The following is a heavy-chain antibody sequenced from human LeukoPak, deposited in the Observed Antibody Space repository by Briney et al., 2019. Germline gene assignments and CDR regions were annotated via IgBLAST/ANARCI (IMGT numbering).Heavy chain of an antibody. Sequence: GGCLRLSRAASGFTFSSFGMNWVREAPGKGLEWVSSISSSSSYIYYADSVKGRFTISRDNAKNSLYLQMNSLRAEDTAVYYCASETVAGTDYWGQGTLVTVSS. CDR3: ASETVAGTDY. V-gene: IGHV3-21*01. J-gene: IGHJ4*02. CDR1: GFTFSSFG. D-gene: IGHD6-19*01. CDR2: ISSSSSYI.